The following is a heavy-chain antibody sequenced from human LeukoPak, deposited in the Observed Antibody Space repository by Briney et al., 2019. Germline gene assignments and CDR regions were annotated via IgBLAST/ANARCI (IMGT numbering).Heavy chain of an antibody. D-gene: IGHD6-13*01. CDR1: GYTFIGHY. CDR3: ARERIAQNWFDP. J-gene: IGHJ5*02. V-gene: IGHV1-2*02. CDR2: FSPKTGGS. Sequence: ASVKVSCKTSGYTFIGHYMHWVRQAPGHGLEWMGWFSPKTGGSHFAQKFRGRVAMTTDTSISTAYLELSSLRSDDTAVYYCARERIAQNWFDPWGQGTLVTVSS.